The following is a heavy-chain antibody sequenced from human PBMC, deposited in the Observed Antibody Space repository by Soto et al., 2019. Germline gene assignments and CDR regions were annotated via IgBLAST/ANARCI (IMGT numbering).Heavy chain of an antibody. J-gene: IGHJ4*02. CDR3: ARVDYASGSYSHFDY. Sequence: QVQLQQWGAGLLKPSETLSLTCAVDGGSFSGYYWSWIRQTPGKGLEWIGEINHSETTNYNPSLKRRVTISVDTSKNQFSLQVSSVTAADTAVYYCARVDYASGSYSHFDYWGQATLVTVSS. CDR2: INHSETT. V-gene: IGHV4-34*01. D-gene: IGHD3-10*01. CDR1: GGSFSGYY.